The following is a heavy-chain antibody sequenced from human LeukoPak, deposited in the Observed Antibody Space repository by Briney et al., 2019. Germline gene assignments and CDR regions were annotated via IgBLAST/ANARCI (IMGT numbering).Heavy chain of an antibody. V-gene: IGHV3-21*01. CDR3: AREPAVGSVTEVGY. J-gene: IGHJ4*02. Sequence: GGSLRLSCAASGFTFSTYSMNWVRQAPGKGLEWVSSISSSSSYIYYADSVKGRFTISRDNAKNSLYLQMNSLRAEDTAVYYCAREPAVGSVTEVGYWGQGTLVTVSS. CDR2: ISSSSSYI. CDR1: GFTFSTYS. D-gene: IGHD4-17*01.